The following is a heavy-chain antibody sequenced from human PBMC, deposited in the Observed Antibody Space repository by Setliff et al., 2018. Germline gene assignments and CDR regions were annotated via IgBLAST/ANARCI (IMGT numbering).Heavy chain of an antibody. CDR1: GYIFTNYN. J-gene: IGHJ4*02. Sequence: ASVKVSCKASGYIFTNYNVYWLRQAPGQTLELMGHVHGGNGDTKYSEKFQGRLTITRDISATTADMELFSLKSEDTAVYYCESDVIVVAGTGTNYWGQGTLVT. D-gene: IGHD3-22*01. CDR2: VHGGNGDT. V-gene: IGHV1-3*01. CDR3: ESDVIVVAGTGTNY.